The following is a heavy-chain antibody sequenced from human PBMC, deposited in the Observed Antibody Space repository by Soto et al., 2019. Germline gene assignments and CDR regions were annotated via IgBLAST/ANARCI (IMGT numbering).Heavy chain of an antibody. CDR2: IIPIFGTA. J-gene: IGHJ6*02. CDR3: AIIGHCSSTSCLLYYYGMDV. CDR1: GGTFSSYA. D-gene: IGHD2-2*01. Sequence: QVQLVQSGAEVKKPGSSVKVSCKASGGTFSSYAISWVRQAPGQGLEWMGGIIPIFGTANYAQKFQGRVTITADESTSTAYMELSSLRSEDTAVYYCAIIGHCSSTSCLLYYYGMDVWGQGTTVTVSS. V-gene: IGHV1-69*01.